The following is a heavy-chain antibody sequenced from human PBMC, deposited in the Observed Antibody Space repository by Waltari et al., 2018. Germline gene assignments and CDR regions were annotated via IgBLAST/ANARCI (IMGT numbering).Heavy chain of an antibody. Sequence: EVQLVESGGGLVHPGGSLRVSCAASGFPFSSYWMHWVRQAPGKGLVWVSHINSAWCTTTYADSVKGRFTISRDNAKNTLYLQMNSLRAEDTAVYYCARESSSTFDSWGQGTLVTVSS. J-gene: IGHJ4*02. D-gene: IGHD6-6*01. CDR2: INSAWCTT. CDR1: GFPFSSYW. CDR3: ARESSSTFDS. V-gene: IGHV3-74*01.